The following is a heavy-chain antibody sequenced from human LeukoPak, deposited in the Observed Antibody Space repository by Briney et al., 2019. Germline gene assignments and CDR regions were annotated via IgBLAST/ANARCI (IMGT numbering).Heavy chain of an antibody. CDR3: AKWAAHFAGAFDI. D-gene: IGHD6-6*01. CDR1: GFTFSTYS. CDR2: ISGSGGST. V-gene: IGHV3-23*01. J-gene: IGHJ3*02. Sequence: GGSLRLSCAASGFTFSTYSMNWVRQAPGKGLEWVSAISGSGGSTYYADSVKGRFTISRDNSKNTLYLQMNSLRAEDTAVYYCAKWAAHFAGAFDIWGQGTMVTVSS.